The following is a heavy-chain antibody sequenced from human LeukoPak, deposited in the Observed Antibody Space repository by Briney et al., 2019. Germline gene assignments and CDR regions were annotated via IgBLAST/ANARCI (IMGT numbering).Heavy chain of an antibody. Sequence: SETLSLTCAVYGGSFSGYYWSWIRQPPGKGLEWIGEINHSGSTNYNPSLKSRVTISVDTSKNQFSLKLSSVTAADTAVYYCARVRRGYSYGYNAFDIWGQGTMVTVSS. CDR3: ARVRRGYSYGYNAFDI. CDR2: INHSGST. J-gene: IGHJ3*02. V-gene: IGHV4-34*01. CDR1: GGSFSGYY. D-gene: IGHD5-18*01.